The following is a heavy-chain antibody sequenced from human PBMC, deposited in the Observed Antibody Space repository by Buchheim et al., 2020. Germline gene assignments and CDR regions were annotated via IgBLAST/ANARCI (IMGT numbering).Heavy chain of an antibody. D-gene: IGHD2-2*01. V-gene: IGHV4-30-4*01. CDR1: GGSISSADSH. J-gene: IGHJ4*02. CDR2: ISYSGGT. Sequence: QVQLQESGPGLVKPSETLSLTCTVSGGSISSADSHWRWIRQPPGKCLEWLGYISYSGGTDSCPYLKSRLTISHDTSKNQFSLRLSSVTASDTAVYYCAREVTGTSCYDYWGQGTL. CDR3: AREVTGTSCYDY.